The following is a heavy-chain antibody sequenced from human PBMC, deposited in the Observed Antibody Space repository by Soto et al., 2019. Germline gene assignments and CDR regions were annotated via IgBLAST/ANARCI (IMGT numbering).Heavy chain of an antibody. CDR2: INRDGTFT. CDR3: VKDHPSLEV. CDR1: GFTFSDYA. J-gene: IGHJ6*02. Sequence: GGALRLSCSASGFTFSDYAMHWGRQSPGKGLEHFSLINRDGTFTFYADSVKGRFTIARDNSKNTLYLQMNSLGGDDTAVYYCVKDHPSLEVWGQGTTVTVSS. V-gene: IGHV3-64D*06. D-gene: IGHD3-10*01.